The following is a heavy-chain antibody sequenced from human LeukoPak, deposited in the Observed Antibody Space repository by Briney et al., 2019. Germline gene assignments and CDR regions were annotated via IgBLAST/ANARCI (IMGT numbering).Heavy chain of an antibody. CDR3: AREVRGFYYFDY. D-gene: IGHD5-12*01. Sequence: GGSLRLSCAASGFKFSDYYMNWIRQAPGKGLEWVSFLSSSSTTIHYADSVKGRFTISRDNAKNSLYLQMNSLRAEDTAVYYCAREVRGFYYFDYWGQGTLVTVSS. V-gene: IGHV3-11*01. CDR2: LSSSSTTI. CDR1: GFKFSDYY. J-gene: IGHJ4*02.